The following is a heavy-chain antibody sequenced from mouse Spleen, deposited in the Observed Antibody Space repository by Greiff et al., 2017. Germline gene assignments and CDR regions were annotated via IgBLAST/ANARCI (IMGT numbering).Heavy chain of an antibody. V-gene: IGHV1-7*01. D-gene: IGHD2-13*01. CDR2: INPSSGYT. Sequence: VMLVESGAELAQPGASVKLSCKASGYTFTSYWMNWVKQRPGQGLEWIGYINPSSGYTKYKQKFKDKATLTADKSSSTAYMQLSSLTYEDSAFYYCARAGGDLDFDDWGQGTTLTVSS. CDR3: ARAGGDLDFDD. J-gene: IGHJ2*01. CDR1: GYTFTSYW.